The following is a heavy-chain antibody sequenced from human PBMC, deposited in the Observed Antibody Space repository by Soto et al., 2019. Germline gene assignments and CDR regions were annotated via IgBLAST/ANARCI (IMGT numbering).Heavy chain of an antibody. CDR3: ARGRSFSYYYDSSGYLYFDY. V-gene: IGHV3-21*01. CDR1: GFTFSSYS. J-gene: IGHJ4*02. Sequence: PGGSLRLSCAASGFTFSSYSMNWVRQAPGKGLEWVSSISSSSSYIYYADSVKGRFTISRDNAKNSLYLQMNSLRAEDAAVYYCARGRSFSYYYDSSGYLYFDYWGQGTVVTVSS. CDR2: ISSSSSYI. D-gene: IGHD3-22*01.